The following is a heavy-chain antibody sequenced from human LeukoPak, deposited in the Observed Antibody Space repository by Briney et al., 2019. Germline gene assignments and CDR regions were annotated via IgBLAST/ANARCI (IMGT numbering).Heavy chain of an antibody. V-gene: IGHV3-30*02. CDR3: AKDSSYSYGYSAYYMDV. J-gene: IGHJ6*03. CDR1: GFTFSSYW. Sequence: PGGSLRLSCAASGFTFSSYWMSWVRQAPGKGLEWVAFIRYDGYNKYYADSVKGRFTISRDNSKNTLYLQMNSLRAEDTAVYYCAKDSSYSYGYSAYYMDVWGKGTTVTVSS. CDR2: IRYDGYNK. D-gene: IGHD5-18*01.